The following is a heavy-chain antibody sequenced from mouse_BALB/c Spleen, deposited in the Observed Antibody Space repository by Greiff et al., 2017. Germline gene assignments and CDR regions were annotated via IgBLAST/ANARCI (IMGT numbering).Heavy chain of an antibody. D-gene: IGHD2-4*01. V-gene: IGHV5-12-2*01. CDR2: ISNGGGST. J-gene: IGHJ3*01. CDR1: GFTFSSYT. Sequence: EVQLVESGGGLVQPGGSRKLSCAASGFTFSSYTMSWVRQTPEKRLEWVAYISNGGGSTYYPDTVKGRFTISRDNAKNTLYLQMSSLKSEGTAMYYCMITFAYWGQGTLVTVSA. CDR3: MITFAY.